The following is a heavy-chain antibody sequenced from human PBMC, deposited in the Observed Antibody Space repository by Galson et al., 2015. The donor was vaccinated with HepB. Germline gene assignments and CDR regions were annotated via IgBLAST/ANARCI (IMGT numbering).Heavy chain of an antibody. J-gene: IGHJ4*02. CDR1: GGSVSSSNYY. CDR2: IYDNGNT. V-gene: IGHV4-61*01. D-gene: IGHD3/OR15-3a*01. Sequence: LSLTCIVSGGSVSSSNYYWTWVRQPPGKGLVWIGYIYDNGNTRYNPSLKSRVTMSAETPKNQFSLKLSSVTAADTAVYYCARGDWSPFDYWGRGTLVTVSS. CDR3: ARGDWSPFDY.